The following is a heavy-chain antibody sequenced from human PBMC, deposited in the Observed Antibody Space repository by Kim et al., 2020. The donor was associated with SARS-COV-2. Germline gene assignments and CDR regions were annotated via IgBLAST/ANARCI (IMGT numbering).Heavy chain of an antibody. CDR3: TADYYVSSGYRDY. CDR1: GFTFGDYA. CDR2: IRSKAYGGTT. V-gene: IGHV3-49*03. J-gene: IGHJ4*02. D-gene: IGHD3-22*01. Sequence: GGSLRLSCTASGFTFGDYAMSWFRQAPGKGLEWVGFIRSKAYGGTTEYAASVKGRFTISRDDSKSIAYLQRNSLKTEDTAVYYCTADYYVSSGYRDYWGQGTLVTVSS.